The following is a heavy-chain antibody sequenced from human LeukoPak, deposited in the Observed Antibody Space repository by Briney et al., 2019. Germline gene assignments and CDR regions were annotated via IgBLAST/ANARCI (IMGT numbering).Heavy chain of an antibody. CDR3: ARAILIVFDAFNI. CDR1: GFTFSSYD. J-gene: IGHJ3*02. Sequence: GGSLRLSCAASGFTFSSYDMHWVRQAPGKGLEYVSAISSNGGSTYYANSVKGRFTISRDNSKNSLYLQMGSLRAEDMAVYYCARAILIVFDAFNIWGQGTMVTVSS. CDR2: ISSNGGST. V-gene: IGHV3-64*01. D-gene: IGHD2-8*01.